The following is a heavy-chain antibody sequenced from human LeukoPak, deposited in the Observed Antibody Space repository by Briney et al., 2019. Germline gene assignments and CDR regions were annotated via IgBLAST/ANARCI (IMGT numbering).Heavy chain of an antibody. V-gene: IGHV3-11*01. J-gene: IGHJ4*02. Sequence: PGGSLRLSCAASGFTFSDYYMSWIRQAPGKGLEWVSDISGSGDSKFYTDSVKGRFTISRDNAKNSLYLQMNSLRAEDTAVYYCARRTYSSYFFDYWGQGTLVTVSS. CDR2: ISGSGDSK. CDR3: ARRTYSSYFFDY. D-gene: IGHD4-11*01. CDR1: GFTFSDYY.